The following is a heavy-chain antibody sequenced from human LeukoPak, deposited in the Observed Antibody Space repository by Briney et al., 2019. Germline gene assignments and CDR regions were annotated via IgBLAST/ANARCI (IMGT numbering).Heavy chain of an antibody. Sequence: GGSLRLSCAASGFTFTSYWMTWVRQAPGKGLEWVANIKQDGSEKYYVDSVKGRFTISKDNAKNSLYLQMNSLRADDTAVYYCARDLSRSFSMIRGLIQHREFDFWGRGTPVTVSS. CDR3: ARDLSRSFSMIRGLIQHREFDF. J-gene: IGHJ4*02. CDR2: IKQDGSEK. V-gene: IGHV3-7*01. CDR1: GFTFTSYW. D-gene: IGHD3-10*01.